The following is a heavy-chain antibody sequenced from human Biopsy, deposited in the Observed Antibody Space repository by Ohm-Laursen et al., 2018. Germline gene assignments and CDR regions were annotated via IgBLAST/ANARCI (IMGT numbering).Heavy chain of an antibody. J-gene: IGHJ4*02. V-gene: IGHV1-69*01. Sequence: ESSVKVSCKASGGTFINYAISWVRQAPGQGLEWMRGIIPMFGTANYAQMFQGRVTISADESTSTSYMELSSLTTEDTAIYYCARGPHSGSHSCFDYWPGNPGHRLL. CDR2: IIPMFGTA. CDR1: GGTFINYA. CDR3: ARGPHSGSHSCFDY. D-gene: IGHD1-26*01.